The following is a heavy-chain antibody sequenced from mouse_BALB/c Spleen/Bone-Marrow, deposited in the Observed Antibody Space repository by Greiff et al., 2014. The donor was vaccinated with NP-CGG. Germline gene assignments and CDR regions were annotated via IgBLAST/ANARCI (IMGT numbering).Heavy chain of an antibody. CDR3: ARVRNWADY. CDR1: GYAFSSYW. J-gene: IGHJ2*01. CDR2: IYPGDGDT. V-gene: IGHV1-80*01. D-gene: IGHD4-1*01. Sequence: VQLQQSGAELVRPGSSVKISCKASGYAFSSYWMNWVKQRPGQGLEWIGQIYPGDGDTNYNGKFKGKATLTADKSSSIAYMQLSSLTSEASAVYFCARVRNWADYWGQGATLTVSS.